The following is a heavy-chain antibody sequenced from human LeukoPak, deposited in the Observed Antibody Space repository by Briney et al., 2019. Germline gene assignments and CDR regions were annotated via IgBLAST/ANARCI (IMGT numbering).Heavy chain of an antibody. J-gene: IGHJ4*02. V-gene: IGHV3-9*03. D-gene: IGHD3-3*01. Sequence: GGSLRLSCAASGFTFSSYAMHWVRQAPGKGLEWVSGISWNSGSIGYADSVKGRFTISRDNAKNSLYLQMNSLRAEDMALYYCAKGIYDFWSGYCFDYWGQGTLVTVSS. CDR2: ISWNSGSI. CDR3: AKGIYDFWSGYCFDY. CDR1: GFTFSSYA.